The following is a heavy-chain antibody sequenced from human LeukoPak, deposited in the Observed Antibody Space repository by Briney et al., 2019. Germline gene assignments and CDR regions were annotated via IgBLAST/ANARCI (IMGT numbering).Heavy chain of an antibody. D-gene: IGHD3-10*01. J-gene: IGHJ4*02. V-gene: IGHV4-31*03. CDR2: IYYSGIT. Sequence: SETLSLTCTVSGGSISIGGYYWSWIRQHPGKGLEWIGYIYYSGITYYNPSLKSRVTISVDTSKNQFSLYLSSVTAADTAVYYCARVTSGEFADYWGQGTLVTVSS. CDR1: GGSISIGGYY. CDR3: ARVTSGEFADY.